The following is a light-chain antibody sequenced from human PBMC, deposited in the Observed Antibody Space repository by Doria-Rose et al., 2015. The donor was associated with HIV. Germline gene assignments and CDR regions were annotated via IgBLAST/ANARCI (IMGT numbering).Light chain of an antibody. V-gene: IGKV3-20*01. Sequence: LTQSLGTLSLSPGERATLSCRASQSFSSTYLAWYQQKPGQAPSLLIYDGSTRATGIPDRFSASVSGTDSTLTIDRLEPEDFALYYCHQYGTSWTFGQGTKVEI. CDR1: QSFSSTY. CDR2: DGS. CDR3: HQYGTSWT. J-gene: IGKJ1*01.